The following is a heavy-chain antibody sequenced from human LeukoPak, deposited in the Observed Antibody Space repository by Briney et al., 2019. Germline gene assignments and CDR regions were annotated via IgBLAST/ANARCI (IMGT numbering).Heavy chain of an antibody. V-gene: IGHV1-69*13. CDR1: GGTFSSYA. Sequence: SVKVSCKASGGTFSSYAISWVRQAPGQGLEWMGGIIPIFGTANYAQKFQGRVTITADESTSTAYMELSSLRSEDTAVYYCARLPLRSIAVGYYGMDVWGLGTTVTVSS. D-gene: IGHD6-6*01. J-gene: IGHJ6*02. CDR3: ARLPLRSIAVGYYGMDV. CDR2: IIPIFGTA.